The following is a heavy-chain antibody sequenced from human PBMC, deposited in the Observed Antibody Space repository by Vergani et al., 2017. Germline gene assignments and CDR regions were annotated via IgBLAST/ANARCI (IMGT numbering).Heavy chain of an antibody. CDR3: ARDNKQLRPRAFYL. CDR2: IYVSGIT. CDR1: GASINNDFYY. J-gene: IGHJ3*01. Sequence: QVQLQESGPGLVKPSQTLSLTCTVSGASINNDFYYWHWIRQPAGKGLEWIGRIYVSGITDYNSSLQSRVSMSGDTSKNQFYLTLTSVTAAVTAVYYCARDNKQLRPRAFYLLGQGTIVTVSS. V-gene: IGHV4-61*02. D-gene: IGHD4-23*01.